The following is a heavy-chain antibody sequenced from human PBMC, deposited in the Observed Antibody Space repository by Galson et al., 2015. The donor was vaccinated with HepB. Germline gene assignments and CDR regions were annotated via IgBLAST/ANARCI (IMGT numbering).Heavy chain of an antibody. D-gene: IGHD3-22*01. CDR1: GFTFSSYA. J-gene: IGHJ2*01. Sequence: SLRLSCAASGFTFSSYALSWVRQAPGKGLEWVSAISGSGDSTYYADSVKGRFTISRDNAKNTLYLQMNSLRAEDTAVYYCAKESPYYYGSSGFTGGYFDLWGRGTLVTVSS. CDR2: ISGSGDST. V-gene: IGHV3-23*01. CDR3: AKESPYYYGSSGFTGGYFDL.